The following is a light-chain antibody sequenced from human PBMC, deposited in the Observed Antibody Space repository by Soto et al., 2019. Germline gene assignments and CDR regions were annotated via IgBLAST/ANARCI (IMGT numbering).Light chain of an antibody. CDR1: QSISSY. J-gene: IGKJ1*01. CDR2: AAS. V-gene: IGKV1-39*01. Sequence: DIQMTQSPSSLSASVGDRVTITCRASQSISSYLNWYQQKPGKAPKLLIYAASSLQSGVPSRFSGSGSGTDFTLTISSLKPEDFETYYCQQSYSTPLKFGQGTKVDIK. CDR3: QQSYSTPLK.